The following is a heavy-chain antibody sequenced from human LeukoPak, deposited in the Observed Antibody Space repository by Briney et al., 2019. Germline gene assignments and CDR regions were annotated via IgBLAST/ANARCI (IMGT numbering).Heavy chain of an antibody. CDR2: IYPGDSRI. J-gene: IGHJ5*02. CDR1: GYSFTSYW. V-gene: IGHV5-51*01. D-gene: IGHD6-13*01. Sequence: GESLKISCQGFGYSFTSYWIGWVRQMPGKGMEWTGVIYPGDSRIRYNPSFQGQVTISVDKSISTAYLQWVSLKASDTAMYYCACRDLTSTWSFPWGQGTLLTVSS. CDR3: ACRDLTSTWSFP.